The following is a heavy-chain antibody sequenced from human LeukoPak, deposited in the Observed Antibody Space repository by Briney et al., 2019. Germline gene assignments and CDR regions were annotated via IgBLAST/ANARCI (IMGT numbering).Heavy chain of an antibody. Sequence: ASVKVSCKASGYTFTGYYMHWVRQAPGQGLEWMGWINPNSGGTNYAQKFQGRVTMTRDTSISTAYMELSRLRSDDTAVYYCAGGGVCSSTSCYNFDYWGQGTLVTVSS. J-gene: IGHJ4*02. CDR1: GYTFTGYY. CDR3: AGGGVCSSTSCYNFDY. D-gene: IGHD2-2*01. V-gene: IGHV1-2*02. CDR2: INPNSGGT.